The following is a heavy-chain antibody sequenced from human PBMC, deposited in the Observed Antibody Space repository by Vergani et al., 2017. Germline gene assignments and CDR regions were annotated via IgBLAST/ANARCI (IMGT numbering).Heavy chain of an antibody. Sequence: QLQLHESGSGLVKPSQTLSLTCAVPGGSISCGGYSWSWIPQPRGKGLEWMGYIYHSGSTYSNPPLRSRVTISVDRCKNPFSLKLSSVTAAATAVYYCARGQQQLDYWGQGTLVTVSS. V-gene: IGHV4-30-2*01. D-gene: IGHD6-13*01. CDR2: IYHSGST. J-gene: IGHJ4*02. CDR1: GGSISCGGYS. CDR3: ARGQQQLDY.